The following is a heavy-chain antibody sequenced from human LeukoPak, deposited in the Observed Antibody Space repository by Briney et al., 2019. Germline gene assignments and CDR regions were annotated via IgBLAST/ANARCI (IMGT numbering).Heavy chain of an antibody. CDR3: ASLGGSYFDY. D-gene: IGHD1-26*01. CDR1: GGSISSSSYY. Sequence: KASETLSLTCTVSGGSISSSSYYWGWIHQPPGKGLEWIGSIYYSGSTYYNPSLKSRVTISVDTSKNQFSLKLSSVTAADTAVYYRASLGGSYFDYWGQGTLVTVSS. V-gene: IGHV4-39*01. CDR2: IYYSGST. J-gene: IGHJ4*02.